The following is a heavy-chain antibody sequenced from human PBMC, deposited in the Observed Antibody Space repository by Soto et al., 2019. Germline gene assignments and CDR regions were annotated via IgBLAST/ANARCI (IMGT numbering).Heavy chain of an antibody. V-gene: IGHV1-69*02. D-gene: IGHD1-1*01. CDR2: IIPILGIA. Sequence: QVQLVQSGAEVKKPGSSVKVSCKASGGTFSSYTISWVRQAPGQGLEWMGRIIPILGIANYAQKFQGRVTITADKSTSTAYMELSSLRSEDTAVYYCASDDGAGASYYYYYMDVWGKGTTVTVSS. CDR3: ASDDGAGASYYYYYMDV. J-gene: IGHJ6*03. CDR1: GGTFSSYT.